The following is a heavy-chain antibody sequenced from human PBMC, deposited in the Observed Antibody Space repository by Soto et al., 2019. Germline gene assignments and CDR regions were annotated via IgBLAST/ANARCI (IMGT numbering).Heavy chain of an antibody. CDR3: ARGGGVGVAGSAAFDM. J-gene: IGHJ3*02. Sequence: QLHLVQSGAVVKKPGASVTVSCSASGYPVTAYYMHWVRQAPGRGLEWMGGINPATGAAKYTQTFQGRVTMPRDTSTSTGFTELSGLTSEDTAVFYCARGGGVGVAGSAAFDMWGQGTLVTVSS. CDR2: INPATGAA. V-gene: IGHV1-2*02. CDR1: GYPVTAYY. D-gene: IGHD3-3*01.